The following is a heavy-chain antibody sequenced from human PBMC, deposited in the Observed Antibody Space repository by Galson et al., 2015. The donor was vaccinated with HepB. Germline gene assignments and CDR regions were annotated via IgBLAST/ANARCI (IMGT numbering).Heavy chain of an antibody. CDR2: TYYRSKWYN. CDR1: GDSVSSNSAA. V-gene: IGHV6-1*01. Sequence: CAISGDSVSSNSAAWNWIRQSPSRGLEWLGRTYYRSKWYNDYAVSVKSRITINPDTSKNQFSLQLNSVTPEDTAVYYCARDGPSFEGATPYYYYYGMDVWGQGTTVTVSS. D-gene: IGHD1-26*01. J-gene: IGHJ6*02. CDR3: ARDGPSFEGATPYYYYYGMDV.